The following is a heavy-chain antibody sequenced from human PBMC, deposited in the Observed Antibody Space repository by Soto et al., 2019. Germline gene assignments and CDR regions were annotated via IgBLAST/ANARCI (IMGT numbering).Heavy chain of an antibody. CDR1: GYNFRNFG. V-gene: IGHV1-18*01. J-gene: IGHJ3*01. Sequence: ASVKVSCKASGYNFRNFGITWARQASGLGLEWLGWISGYNGRTSSARNFRDRVVLTTDTATNTAYMELRSLTSDDTAIYYCAREGYSSGFDPFDFWGQGTKVTVSS. CDR3: AREGYSSGFDPFDF. CDR2: ISGYNGRT. D-gene: IGHD5-18*01.